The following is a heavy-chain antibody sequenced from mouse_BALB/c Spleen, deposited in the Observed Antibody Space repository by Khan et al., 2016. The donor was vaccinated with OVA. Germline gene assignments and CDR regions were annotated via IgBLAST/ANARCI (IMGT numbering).Heavy chain of an antibody. J-gene: IGHJ3*01. Sequence: QMPLEESGAELARPGASVKMSCKASGYTFTSYTIHWIKLRPGQGLEWIGYINPSNGYSNYNQKFKDKVTLTADKSSTTAYMQLSSLTSDDSAVYNCVRDGAYHRNDGWFAYWGLGTLVTVSA. CDR1: GYTFTSYT. CDR3: VRDGAYHRNDGWFAY. D-gene: IGHD2-14*01. V-gene: IGHV1-4*01. CDR2: INPSNGYS.